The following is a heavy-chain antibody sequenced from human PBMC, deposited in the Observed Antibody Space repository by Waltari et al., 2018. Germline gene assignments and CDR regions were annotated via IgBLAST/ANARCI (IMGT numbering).Heavy chain of an antibody. J-gene: IGHJ4*02. CDR1: GYTFTSSY. Sequence: QVQLVQSGAEIKKPGASVKVSCKASGYTFTSSYIHWVRQAPGQGREWMGISNPSSGSASYVQKLQGRVSMTRDTSTSTVYMELSGLRSEDTAIYYCARDQYSGSYFDFWGQGTLVTVSS. CDR2: SNPSSGSA. V-gene: IGHV1-46*01. D-gene: IGHD1-26*01. CDR3: ARDQYSGSYFDF.